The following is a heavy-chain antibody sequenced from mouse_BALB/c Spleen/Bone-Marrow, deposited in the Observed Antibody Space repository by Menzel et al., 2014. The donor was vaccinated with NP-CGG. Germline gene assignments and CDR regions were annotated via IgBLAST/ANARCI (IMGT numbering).Heavy chain of an antibody. D-gene: IGHD2-4*01. Sequence: EVKLVESGGDLVKPGGSLKLSCAASGFTFSGYAMSWVRQTPEKRLEWVASISNGGSTYYPDSVKGRFTISRDNARNILYLQMTSLRSEDTAIYYCTRGRRDYGWYFDVWGAGTTVTVSS. CDR1: GFTFSGYA. V-gene: IGHV5-6-5*01. J-gene: IGHJ1*01. CDR2: ISNGGST. CDR3: TRGRRDYGWYFDV.